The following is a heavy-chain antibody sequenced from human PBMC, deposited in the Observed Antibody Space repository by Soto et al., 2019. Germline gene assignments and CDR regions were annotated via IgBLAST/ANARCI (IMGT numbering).Heavy chain of an antibody. CDR1: GGTFSSYA. V-gene: IGHV1-69*06. Sequence: SVKVSCKASGGTFSSYAISWVRQAPGQGLEWMGGIIPIFGTANYAQKFQGRVTITADKSTSTAYMELSSLRSEDTAVYYCARVYRVYSSSPSGYNWFDPWGQGTLVTVSS. J-gene: IGHJ5*02. CDR2: IIPIFGTA. D-gene: IGHD6-13*01. CDR3: ARVYRVYSSSPSGYNWFDP.